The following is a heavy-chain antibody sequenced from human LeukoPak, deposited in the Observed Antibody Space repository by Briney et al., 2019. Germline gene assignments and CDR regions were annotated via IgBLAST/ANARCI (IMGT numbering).Heavy chain of an antibody. CDR1: GFTFSSYV. V-gene: IGHV3-74*01. J-gene: IGHJ4*02. Sequence: GRSLRLSCAASGFTFSSYVMHWVRRAPGKGLVWVSRINHDATDTIYADSVKGRFTISRDNAKNTLYLQMNGLRAEDTAVYYCARDKNWELGSWGQGTLVTVSS. D-gene: IGHD7-27*01. CDR2: INHDATDT. CDR3: ARDKNWELGS.